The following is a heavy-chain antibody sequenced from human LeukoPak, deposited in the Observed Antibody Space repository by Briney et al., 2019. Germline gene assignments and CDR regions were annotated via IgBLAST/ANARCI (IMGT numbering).Heavy chain of an antibody. V-gene: IGHV3-23*01. D-gene: IGHD2-15*01. Sequence: PGGSLRLSCVASGFTFRSYAIYWVRQAPGKGLEWVSGISGSGGDTYFADSVKGRFTISRDNSKDTVFLQMDSLRAEDTAVYYCATTTAGYSSGRYPGWPIDYWGQGTLVTVSS. CDR1: GFTFRSYA. CDR3: ATTTAGYSSGRYPGWPIDY. CDR2: ISGSGGDT. J-gene: IGHJ4*02.